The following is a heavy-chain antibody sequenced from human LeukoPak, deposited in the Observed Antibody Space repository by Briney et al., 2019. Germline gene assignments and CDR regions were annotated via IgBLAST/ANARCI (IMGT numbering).Heavy chain of an antibody. D-gene: IGHD3-22*01. CDR3: AKSGRHYDSSGYYYWDY. Sequence: GGSLRLSCVASGFTFNNYAMSWVRQAPGRGLEWVSAIAGSTMYADSVQGRFTISRDNSKNTLYLQMNSLRAEDTAAYYCAKSGRHYDSSGYYYWDYWGQGTLVTVSS. J-gene: IGHJ4*02. CDR2: IAGST. CDR1: GFTFNNYA. V-gene: IGHV3-23*01.